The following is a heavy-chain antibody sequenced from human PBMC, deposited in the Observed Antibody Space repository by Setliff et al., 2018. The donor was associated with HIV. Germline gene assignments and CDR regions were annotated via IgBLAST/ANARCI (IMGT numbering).Heavy chain of an antibody. D-gene: IGHD4-17*01. CDR2: IYQSGRT. J-gene: IGHJ2*01. V-gene: IGHV4-39*07. CDR3: ARSALYGDNFRIFWYFDV. Sequence: SETLSLTCIASGDSIGITNYYWGWIRQPPGRGLEWVGSIYQSGRTFYNPSHSGRVTVSIATSKNQFSLKLTSVTAADTAVYYCARSALYGDNFRIFWYFDVWGRGTLVTVSS. CDR1: GDSIGITNYY.